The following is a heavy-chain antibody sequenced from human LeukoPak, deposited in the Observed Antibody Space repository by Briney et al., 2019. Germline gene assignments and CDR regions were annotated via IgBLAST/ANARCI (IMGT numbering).Heavy chain of an antibody. CDR2: INPDGSTT. V-gene: IGHV3-74*01. CDR1: GFTFSTYW. J-gene: IGHJ4*02. D-gene: IGHD3/OR15-3a*01. CDR3: ASRTLPNPADY. Sequence: GGALRLSCAASGFTFSTYWMHWVRQAPGKGLVWVSRINPDGSTTNYADSVKGRFTISRDNAKNTLYLQMNSLRAEDTAVYYCASRTLPNPADYWGQGTLVTVSS.